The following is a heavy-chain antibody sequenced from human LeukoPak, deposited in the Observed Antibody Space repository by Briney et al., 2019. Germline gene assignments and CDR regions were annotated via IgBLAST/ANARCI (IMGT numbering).Heavy chain of an antibody. J-gene: IGHJ4*02. Sequence: SVKVSCKASGGTFSSYAISWVRQAPGQGLEWMGRIIPILGIANYAQKFQGRVTITADKSTSTAYMELSSLRSEDTAVYYCARGSYGDSGFDYWGQGTLVTVSS. CDR1: GGTFSSYA. CDR3: ARGSYGDSGFDY. V-gene: IGHV1-69*04. CDR2: IIPILGIA. D-gene: IGHD4-17*01.